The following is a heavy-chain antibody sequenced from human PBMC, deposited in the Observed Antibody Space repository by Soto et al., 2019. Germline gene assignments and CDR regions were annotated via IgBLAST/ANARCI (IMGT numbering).Heavy chain of an antibody. D-gene: IGHD4-17*01. CDR3: ARDTSDYTRYYYGMDV. V-gene: IGHV1-69*13. CDR2: IIPIFGTA. CDR1: GGTFSSYA. J-gene: IGHJ6*02. Sequence: ASVKVSCKASGGTFSSYAISWVRQAPGQGLEWMGGIIPIFGTANYAQKFQGRVTITADESTSTAYMELSSLRSEDTAVYYCARDTSDYTRYYYGMDVWGQGTTVTVSS.